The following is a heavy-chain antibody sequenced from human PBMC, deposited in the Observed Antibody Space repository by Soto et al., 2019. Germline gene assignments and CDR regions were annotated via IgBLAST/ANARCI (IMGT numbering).Heavy chain of an antibody. V-gene: IGHV1-8*01. Sequence: GASVKVSCKASGYTFTSYDIYWVRQATGQGLEWMGWMNPNSGNTGYAQKFQGRVTMTRNTSISTAYMELSSLRSEDTAVYYCARDGALGENYYYYGMDVWGQGTTVTVSS. J-gene: IGHJ6*02. CDR2: MNPNSGNT. CDR1: GYTFTSYD. D-gene: IGHD3-16*01. CDR3: ARDGALGENYYYYGMDV.